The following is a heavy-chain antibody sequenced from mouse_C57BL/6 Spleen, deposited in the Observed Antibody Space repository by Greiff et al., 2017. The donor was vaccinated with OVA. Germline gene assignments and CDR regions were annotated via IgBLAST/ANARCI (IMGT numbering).Heavy chain of an antibody. Sequence: VKLQQPGAELVMPGASVKLSCKASGYTFTSYWMHWVKQRPGQGLEWIGEIDPSDSYTNYNQKFKGKSTLTVDKSSSTAYMQLSSLTSEDSAVYYCARGDDYYAMDYWGQGTSVTVSS. J-gene: IGHJ4*01. CDR1: GYTFTSYW. V-gene: IGHV1-69*01. CDR3: ARGDDYYAMDY. CDR2: IDPSDSYT.